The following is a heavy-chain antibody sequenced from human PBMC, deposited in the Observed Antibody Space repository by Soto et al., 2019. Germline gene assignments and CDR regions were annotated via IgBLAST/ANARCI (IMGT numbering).Heavy chain of an antibody. CDR3: ARENVYYDSSGYYSGFDY. CDR2: IWYDGSNK. J-gene: IGHJ4*02. Sequence: GGSLRLSCAASGFTFSSYGMHWVRQAPGKGLEWVAVIWYDGSNKYYADSVKGRFTISRDNSKNTLYLQMNSLRAEDTAVYYCARENVYYDSSGYYSGFDYWGQGTLVTVSS. D-gene: IGHD3-22*01. V-gene: IGHV3-33*01. CDR1: GFTFSSYG.